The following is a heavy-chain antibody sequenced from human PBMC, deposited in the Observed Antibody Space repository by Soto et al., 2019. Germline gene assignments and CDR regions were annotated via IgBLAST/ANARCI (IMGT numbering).Heavy chain of an antibody. J-gene: IGHJ5*02. V-gene: IGHV4-59*01. Sequence: PSETLSLTCTVSGCSISSFHWSWIRQPPGKGLEWIGYIYYSGSTNYNPSLKSRLTISVDTSKNQFPLKLSSVTAADTAVYYCARVRMVRGVISWFDPWGQGTLVTVS. CDR3: ARVRMVRGVISWFDP. CDR2: IYYSGST. D-gene: IGHD3-10*01. CDR1: GCSISSFH.